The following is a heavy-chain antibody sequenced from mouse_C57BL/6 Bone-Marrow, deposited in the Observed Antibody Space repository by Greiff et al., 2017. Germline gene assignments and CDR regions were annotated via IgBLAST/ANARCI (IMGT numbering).Heavy chain of an antibody. D-gene: IGHD2-1*01. V-gene: IGHV5-6*01. CDR1: GFTFSSYG. J-gene: IGHJ2*01. CDR2: ISSGGSYT. CDR3: ARVGYGKGGYFDY. Sequence: EVKLQESGGDLVKPGGSLKLSCAASGFTFSSYGMSWVRQTPDKRLEWVATISSGGSYTYYPDSVKGRVTISRDNAKNTLYLQMSSLKSEDTAMYYCARVGYGKGGYFDYWGQGTTLTVSS.